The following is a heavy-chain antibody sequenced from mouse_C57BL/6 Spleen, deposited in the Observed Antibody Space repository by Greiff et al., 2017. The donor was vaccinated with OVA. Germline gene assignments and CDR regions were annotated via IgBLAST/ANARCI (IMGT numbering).Heavy chain of an antibody. J-gene: IGHJ4*01. CDR1: GYSFTDYN. Sequence: VQLKQSGPELVKPGASVKISCKASGYSFTDYNMNWVKQSNGKSLEWIGVINPNYGTTSYNQKFKGKATLTVDQSSSTAYMQLNSLTSEDSAVYYCARSGNYGNYHDAMDYWGQGTSVTVSS. V-gene: IGHV1-39*01. CDR3: ARSGNYGNYHDAMDY. D-gene: IGHD2-1*01. CDR2: INPNYGTT.